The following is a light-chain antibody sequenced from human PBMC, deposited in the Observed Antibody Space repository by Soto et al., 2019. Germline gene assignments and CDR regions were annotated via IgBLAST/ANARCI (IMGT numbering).Light chain of an antibody. CDR2: DAS. CDR3: QQRSNWPPGLT. J-gene: IGKJ4*01. Sequence: EIVLTQSPATLSLSPGGRATLSRRASQSVSSYLAWYQQKPGQAPRLLIYDASNRATGIPARFSGSGSGTDLTLTISSLEPEDFAVYYCQQRSNWPPGLTFGGGTKVDIK. V-gene: IGKV3-11*01. CDR1: QSVSSY.